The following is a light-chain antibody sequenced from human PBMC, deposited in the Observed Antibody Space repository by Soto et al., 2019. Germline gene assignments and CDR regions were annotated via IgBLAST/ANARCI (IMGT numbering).Light chain of an antibody. Sequence: ETVMTQSPATLSVSPGERATLSCRASQGIGDTLAWYQHKPGQTPRLLIYDTSTRATGVPTRCSGSRSAAEFTLTINSXQSEDFAVYYCQPYNNWPLTFGGGTKVDIK. CDR2: DTS. V-gene: IGKV3-15*01. CDR3: QPYNNWPLT. CDR1: QGIGDT. J-gene: IGKJ4*01.